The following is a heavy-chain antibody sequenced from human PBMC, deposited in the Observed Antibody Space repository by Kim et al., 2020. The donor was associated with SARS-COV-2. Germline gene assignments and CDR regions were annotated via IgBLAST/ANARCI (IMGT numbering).Heavy chain of an antibody. V-gene: IGHV3-74*01. CDR3: ARDYYYSIDV. CDR2: IKSDGSIT. J-gene: IGHJ6*01. Sequence: GGSLRLSCAASGFTFNTYWMHWVRQVPGEGLVWVSRIKSDGSITIYADSVKGRFTISRDNTKNTLSLQMNSLRVEDTGIYYCARDYYYSIDVWGQGTTVTVSS. CDR1: GFTFNTYW.